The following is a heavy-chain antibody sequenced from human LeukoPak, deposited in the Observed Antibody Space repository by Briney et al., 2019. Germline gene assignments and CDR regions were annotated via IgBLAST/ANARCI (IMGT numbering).Heavy chain of an antibody. Sequence: NPSETLSLTCTVSGGSISSGSYYWSWIRQPAGKGLEWIGRIYTSGSTNYNPSLKSRVTISVDTSKNQFSLKLSSVTAADTAVYYCARVAYYYGSGSYSHDYWGQGTLVTVSS. CDR2: IYTSGST. CDR1: GGSISSGSYY. CDR3: ARVAYYYGSGSYSHDY. D-gene: IGHD3-10*01. J-gene: IGHJ4*02. V-gene: IGHV4-61*02.